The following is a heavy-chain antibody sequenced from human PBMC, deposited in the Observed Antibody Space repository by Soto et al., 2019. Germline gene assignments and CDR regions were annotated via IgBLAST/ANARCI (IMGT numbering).Heavy chain of an antibody. V-gene: IGHV1-2*04. D-gene: IGHD4-17*01. J-gene: IGHJ4*02. CDR1: GYTFTGYY. CDR3: ARDGGEYGDYDY. CDR2: INSRTGVT. Sequence: ASVKVSCKASGYTFTGYYMHWVRQVPGQGLEWMGWINSRTGVTNYAQKFQGWVTMTRDTSISTAYMEVSRLKSDDTAVYYCARDGGEYGDYDYWGQGTLVTVSS.